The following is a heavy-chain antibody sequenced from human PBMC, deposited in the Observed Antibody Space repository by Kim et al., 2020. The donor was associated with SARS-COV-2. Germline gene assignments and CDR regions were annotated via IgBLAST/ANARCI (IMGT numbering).Heavy chain of an antibody. J-gene: IGHJ5*02. V-gene: IGHV1-24*01. Sequence: ASVKVSCKVSGYTLTELSMHWVRQAPGKGLEWMGGFDPEVGETIYAQKFQGRVTMTEDTSTDTAYMELSSMRSEDTAVYYCATTSVRGVIKGWFDPWGQGTLVTVSS. CDR3: ATTSVRGVIKGWFDP. D-gene: IGHD3-10*01. CDR2: FDPEVGET. CDR1: GYTLTELS.